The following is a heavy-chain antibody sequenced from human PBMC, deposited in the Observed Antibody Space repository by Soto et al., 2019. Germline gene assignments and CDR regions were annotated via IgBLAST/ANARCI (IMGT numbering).Heavy chain of an antibody. J-gene: IGHJ5*02. Sequence: ASVNVSCKASGYTFTSYAMHWVRQAPGQRLEWMGWINAGNGNTKYSQKFQGRVTITRDTSASTAYMELSSLRSEDTAVYYCARDQILTTVTTVFDPWGQGTLVTVSS. V-gene: IGHV1-3*01. CDR3: ARDQILTTVTTVFDP. CDR2: INAGNGNT. D-gene: IGHD4-4*01. CDR1: GYTFTSYA.